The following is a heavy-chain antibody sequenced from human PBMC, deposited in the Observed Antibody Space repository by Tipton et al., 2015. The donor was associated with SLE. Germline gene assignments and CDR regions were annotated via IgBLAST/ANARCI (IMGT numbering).Heavy chain of an antibody. V-gene: IGHV4-34*01. CDR1: GGSFSGYY. Sequence: TLSLTCAVYGGSFSGYYCSWIRQSPGKGLEWIGEINHSGSTNYNPSLKSRATISVDTSKNQFSLKLSSVTAADTAVYYCARAPGLDRDYYYYYYMDVWGKETTVTVSS. CDR3: ARAPGLDRDYYYYYYMDV. D-gene: IGHD3/OR15-3a*01. J-gene: IGHJ6*03. CDR2: INHSGST.